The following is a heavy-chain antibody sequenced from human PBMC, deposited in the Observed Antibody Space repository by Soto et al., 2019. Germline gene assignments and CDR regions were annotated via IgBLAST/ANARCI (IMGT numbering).Heavy chain of an antibody. V-gene: IGHV1-69*12. CDR1: GGTFSSYA. CDR2: IIPIFGTA. J-gene: IGHJ3*02. CDR3: ARVGVGERKDAFDI. Sequence: QVQLVQSGAEVKKPGSSVKVSCKASGGTFSSYAISWVRQAPGQGLEWMGGIIPIFGTANYAQKFQGRVTXXAXEXXSTAYMELSSLRSEDTAVYYCARVGVGERKDAFDIWGQGTMVTVSS. D-gene: IGHD3-10*01.